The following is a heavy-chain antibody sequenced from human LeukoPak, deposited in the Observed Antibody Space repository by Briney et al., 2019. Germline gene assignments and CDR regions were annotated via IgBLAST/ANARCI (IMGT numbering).Heavy chain of an antibody. Sequence: SETLSLTCAVYGGSFSGYYWSWIRQPAGKGLEWIGRIYTSGSTNYNPSLKSRVTMSVDTSKNQFSLKLSSVTAADTAVYYCARTTDMTTVSPEDYWGQGTLVTVSS. CDR1: GGSFSGYY. D-gene: IGHD4-11*01. V-gene: IGHV4-59*10. J-gene: IGHJ4*02. CDR3: ARTTDMTTVSPEDY. CDR2: IYTSGST.